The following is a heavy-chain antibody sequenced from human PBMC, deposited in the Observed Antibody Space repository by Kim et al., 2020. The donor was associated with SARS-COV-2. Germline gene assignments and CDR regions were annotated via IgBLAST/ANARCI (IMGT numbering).Heavy chain of an antibody. CDR2: IWYDGSNK. V-gene: IGHV3-33*01. CDR1: GFTFSSYG. Sequence: GGSLRLSFAASGFTFSSYGMHWVRQAPGKGLEWVAVIWYDGSNKYYADSVKGRFTISRDNSKNTLYLQMNSLRAEDTAVYYCARGSVATIWPWYYGMDVWGQGTTVTVSS. CDR3: ARGSVATIWPWYYGMDV. D-gene: IGHD5-12*01. J-gene: IGHJ6*02.